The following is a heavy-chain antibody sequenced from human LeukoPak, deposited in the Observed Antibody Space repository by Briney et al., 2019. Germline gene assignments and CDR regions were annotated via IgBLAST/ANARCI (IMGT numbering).Heavy chain of an antibody. CDR2: IYYSGST. CDR3: ARSVEDDYVWGDSRYGGYHFDY. CDR1: GGSISSADYY. Sequence: PSQTLSLTCTVSGGSISSADYYWSWIRQHPGKGLEWIGYIYYSGSTYYNPSLRSRVIISVDTSKNQFSVKLTSVTAADTAVYYCARSVEDDYVWGDSRYGGYHFDYWGQGILVTVSS. D-gene: IGHD3-16*02. J-gene: IGHJ4*02. V-gene: IGHV4-30-4*08.